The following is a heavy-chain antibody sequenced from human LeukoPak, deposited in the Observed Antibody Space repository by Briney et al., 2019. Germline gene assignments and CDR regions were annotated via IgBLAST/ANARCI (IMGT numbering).Heavy chain of an antibody. Sequence: GGSLRLSCAASGFIFSGYTINWARRAPGRGLEWVSSIISRGTYIYYADSVKGRFTISRDNSKNTLYLQMNSLRAEDTAVYYCARDNLGRIGGRNWFDPWGQGTLVTVSS. D-gene: IGHD3-10*01. CDR1: GFIFSGYT. J-gene: IGHJ5*02. V-gene: IGHV3-21*01. CDR2: IISRGTYI. CDR3: ARDNLGRIGGRNWFDP.